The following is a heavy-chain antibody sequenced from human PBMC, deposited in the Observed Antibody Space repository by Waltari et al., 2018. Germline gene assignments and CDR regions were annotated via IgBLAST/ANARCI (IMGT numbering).Heavy chain of an antibody. CDR1: GYTCTGYY. D-gene: IGHD5-18*01. Sequence: QVQLVQSGAEVKKPGASVKVSCKASGYTCTGYYLHWVRQAPGQGLEWMGRRKPNSGGTNDAQKSQGRLTMTRETSISTAYMELSRLRSDDTAVYYCARRGYSYGDLAFDIWGQGTMVTVSS. J-gene: IGHJ3*02. CDR3: ARRGYSYGDLAFDI. V-gene: IGHV1-2*06. CDR2: RKPNSGGT.